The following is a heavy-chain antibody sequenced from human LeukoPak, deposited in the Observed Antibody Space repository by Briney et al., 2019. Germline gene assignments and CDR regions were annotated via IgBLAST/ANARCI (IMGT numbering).Heavy chain of an antibody. CDR2: ISSGGGFI. V-gene: IGHV3-21*05. D-gene: IGHD3-22*01. Sequence: GGSLRLSCAASGFTFSSYSMNWVRQTPGKGLEWISYISSGGGFIYYADSVKGRFTISRDNSKNTLYLQMNSLRAEDTAVYYCARDSDYYDSSGYYGYWGQGTLVTVSS. J-gene: IGHJ4*02. CDR3: ARDSDYYDSSGYYGY. CDR1: GFTFSSYS.